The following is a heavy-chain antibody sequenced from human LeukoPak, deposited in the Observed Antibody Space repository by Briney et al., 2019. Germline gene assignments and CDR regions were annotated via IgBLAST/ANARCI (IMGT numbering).Heavy chain of an antibody. CDR3: ARDSYSTVHFDY. CDR2: INPNSGGT. Sequence: ASVKVSCKASGYTFTYYYIRWVRQAPGQGLEWMGWINPNSGGTNYAQKFQGRVTMTRDTSISTAYMELSRLRSDDTAVYYCARDSYSTVHFDYWGQGTLVTVSS. CDR1: GYTFTYYY. V-gene: IGHV1-2*02. J-gene: IGHJ4*02. D-gene: IGHD4-17*01.